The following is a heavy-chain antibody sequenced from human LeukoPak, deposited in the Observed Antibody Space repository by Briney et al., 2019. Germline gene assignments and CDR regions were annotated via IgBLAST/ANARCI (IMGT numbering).Heavy chain of an antibody. J-gene: IGHJ5*02. V-gene: IGHV3-23*01. CDR2: ISGSGGTT. Sequence: GGSLRLSCAASGFTFRNYWMHWVRQAPGKGLEWVSAISGSGGTTYYADSVKGRFTISRDNSKNTLYLQMNSLRAEDTAVYYCTKEPLLRVSYNCFDPWGQGTLVTVSS. CDR3: TKEPLLRVSYNCFDP. CDR1: GFTFRNYW. D-gene: IGHD3-9*01.